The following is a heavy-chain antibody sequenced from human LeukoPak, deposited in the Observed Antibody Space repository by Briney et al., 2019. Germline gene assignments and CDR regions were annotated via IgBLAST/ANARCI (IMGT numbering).Heavy chain of an antibody. D-gene: IGHD6-13*01. V-gene: IGHV3-30*18. CDR2: IPPGGSPK. Sequence: GGSLRLSCAASGFTFSTYGMHWVRQAPGQGLEWVAAIPPGGSPKYYADSVKGRFTISRDNSKNTLFLEMSRLRAEDTAVYYCAKDGGIAAAGTFDYWGQGTLVTVSS. CDR1: GFTFSTYG. J-gene: IGHJ4*02. CDR3: AKDGGIAAAGTFDY.